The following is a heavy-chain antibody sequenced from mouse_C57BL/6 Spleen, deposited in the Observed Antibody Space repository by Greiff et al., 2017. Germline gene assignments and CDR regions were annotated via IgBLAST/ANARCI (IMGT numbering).Heavy chain of an antibody. V-gene: IGHV1-69*01. Sequence: VQLQQSGAELVMPGASVKLSCKASGYTFTSYWMHWVKQRPGQGLEWIGEIDPSDSYTNYNQKFKGKSTLTVDKSSSTAYMQLSSLTSEDSAVYYCARHYSNYPWYFDVWGTGTTVTVSS. CDR3: ARHYSNYPWYFDV. J-gene: IGHJ1*03. D-gene: IGHD2-5*01. CDR2: IDPSDSYT. CDR1: GYTFTSYW.